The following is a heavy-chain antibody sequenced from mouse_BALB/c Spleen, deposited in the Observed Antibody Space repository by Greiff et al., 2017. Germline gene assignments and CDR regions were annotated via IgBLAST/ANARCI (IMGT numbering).Heavy chain of an antibody. Sequence: QVQLQQPGAELVKPGASVKLSCKASGYTFTSYYMYWVKQRPGQGLEWIGEINPSNGRTNYNEKFKSKATLTVDKSSSTAYMQLSSLTSEDSAVYYCARNYGNYAMDYWGQGTSVTVSS. CDR2: INPSNGRT. CDR3: ARNYGNYAMDY. D-gene: IGHD1-1*01. J-gene: IGHJ4*01. CDR1: GYTFTSYY. V-gene: IGHV1S81*02.